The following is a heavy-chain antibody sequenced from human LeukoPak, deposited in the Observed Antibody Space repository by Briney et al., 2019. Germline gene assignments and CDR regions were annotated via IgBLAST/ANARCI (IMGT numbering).Heavy chain of an antibody. D-gene: IGHD1-1*01. CDR2: INHSGST. CDR1: GGSFSGYY. Sequence: PSETLSLTCAVYGGSFSGYYWSWIRQPPGKGLEWIGEINHSGSTNYNPSLKSRVTISVDTSKNQFSLKLSSVTAADTAVYYCAGQQEWNHYWGQGTLVTVSS. J-gene: IGHJ4*02. CDR3: AGQQEWNHY. V-gene: IGHV4-34*01.